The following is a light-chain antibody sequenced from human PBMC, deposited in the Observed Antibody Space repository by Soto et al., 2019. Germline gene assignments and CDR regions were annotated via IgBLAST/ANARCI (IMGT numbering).Light chain of an antibody. CDR3: QQYHRIPPT. V-gene: IGKV1-33*01. CDR1: EDVDDF. Sequence: DIQMTQSPSSLSASVGDSVTITCQASEDVDDFLNWYQQKPGRAPKLLILDASNLETGVPSRFFGRGSGTEYTFTINNLQPEDFSTYYCQQYHRIPPTFGQGTKVEIK. J-gene: IGKJ1*01. CDR2: DAS.